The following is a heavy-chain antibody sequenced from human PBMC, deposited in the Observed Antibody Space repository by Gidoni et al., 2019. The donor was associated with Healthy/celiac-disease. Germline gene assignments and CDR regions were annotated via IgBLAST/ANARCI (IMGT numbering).Heavy chain of an antibody. CDR3: ARDRNPGHFDY. J-gene: IGHJ4*02. CDR2: ISYDGSNK. CDR1: GFTFSSYG. V-gene: IGHV3-30*03. D-gene: IGHD1-1*01. Sequence: QVQLVESGGGVVQPGRSLRLSCAASGFTFSSYGMHWVRQAPGKGLEWVAVISYDGSNKYYADSVKGRFTISRDNSKNTLYLQMNSLRAEDTAVYYCARDRNPGHFDYWGQGTLVTVSS.